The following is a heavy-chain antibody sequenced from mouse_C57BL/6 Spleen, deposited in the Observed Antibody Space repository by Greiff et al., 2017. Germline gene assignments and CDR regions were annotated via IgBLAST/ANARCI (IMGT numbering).Heavy chain of an antibody. Sequence: QVQLQQPGAELVKPGASVKMSCKASGYTFTSSWITWVKQRPGQGLEWIGDIYPGSGSTNYNEKFKSKATLTVDTSSSTAYMQLSSLTSEDSAVYYCAMNDPYFCPYFDVWGTGTTVTVSS. CDR2: IYPGSGST. CDR1: GYTFTSSW. J-gene: IGHJ1*03. V-gene: IGHV1-55*01. CDR3: AMNDPYFCPYFDV. D-gene: IGHD1-1*01.